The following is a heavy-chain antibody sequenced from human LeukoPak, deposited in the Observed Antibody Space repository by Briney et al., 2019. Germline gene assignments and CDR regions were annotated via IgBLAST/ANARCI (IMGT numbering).Heavy chain of an antibody. D-gene: IGHD4-17*01. Sequence: SETLSLTCTVSGGSISYYYWSWIRQSPGKGLEWIGYIYYSGTTNYNPSLKSRVTISVDTSKNQFSLQLRSVTAADTAVYYCAREDPQTTVPEGMDVWGQGTTVTGSS. J-gene: IGHJ6*02. V-gene: IGHV4-59*01. CDR2: IYYSGTT. CDR1: GGSISYYY. CDR3: AREDPQTTVPEGMDV.